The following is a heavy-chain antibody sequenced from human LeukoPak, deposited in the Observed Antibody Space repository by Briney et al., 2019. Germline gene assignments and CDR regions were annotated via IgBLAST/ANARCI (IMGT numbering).Heavy chain of an antibody. CDR3: AKGWTTVTTSFDP. D-gene: IGHD4-17*01. V-gene: IGHV3-23*01. CDR2: ISGSGRNT. Sequence: PGGSLRLSCAASGFTFSTYAMSWVRQAPGKGLEWVAAISGSGRNTYYADSMRGRFTISRDNSKNTLYLQMNSLRAEDTAIYYCAKGWTTVTTSFDPWGQGTLVTVSS. J-gene: IGHJ5*02. CDR1: GFTFSTYA.